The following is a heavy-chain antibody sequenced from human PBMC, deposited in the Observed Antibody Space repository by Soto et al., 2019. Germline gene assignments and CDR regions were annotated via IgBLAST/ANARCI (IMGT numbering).Heavy chain of an antibody. CDR3: AKDISMTGYSLDY. D-gene: IGHD3-9*01. V-gene: IGHV3-9*01. CDR1: GFTFDDYA. CDR2: ISWNSGSI. Sequence: GGSLRLSCAASGFTFDDYAMHWVRQAPGKGLEWVSGISWNSGSIGYADSVKGRFTISRDNAKNSLYLQMNSLRAEDTALYYCAKDISMTGYSLDYWGQGTLVTVSS. J-gene: IGHJ4*02.